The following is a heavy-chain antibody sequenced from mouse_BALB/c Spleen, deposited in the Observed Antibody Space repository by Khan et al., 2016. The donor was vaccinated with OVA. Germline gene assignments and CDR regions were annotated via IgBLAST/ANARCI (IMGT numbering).Heavy chain of an antibody. CDR2: INTYTGEP. Sequence: QIQLVQSGPELKKPGETVQISCKASGFTFTNYGMNWVKQAPGKDLKWMGWINTYTGEPTFADDFKGRFAFSLETSASTAYLQINSLKNEDTATYFWGRVGYNGTMDCWGQGTSVTVSS. V-gene: IGHV9-3-1*01. CDR3: GRVGYNGTMDC. CDR1: GFTFTNYG. J-gene: IGHJ4*01. D-gene: IGHD2-14*01.